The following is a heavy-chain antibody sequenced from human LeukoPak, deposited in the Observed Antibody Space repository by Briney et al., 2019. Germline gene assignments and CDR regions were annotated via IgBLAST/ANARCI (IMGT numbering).Heavy chain of an antibody. D-gene: IGHD2-15*01. Sequence: GGSLRLSCAASGFTFSSYAMSWVRQAPGKGLEWVSAISGSGGSTYYADSVKGRFTISRDNSKNTLYLQMNSLRAEDTAVYYCAGGLAEGTVVVVAATPNWFDPWGQGTLVTVSS. CDR2: ISGSGGST. V-gene: IGHV3-23*01. CDR1: GFTFSSYA. CDR3: AGGLAEGTVVVVAATPNWFDP. J-gene: IGHJ5*02.